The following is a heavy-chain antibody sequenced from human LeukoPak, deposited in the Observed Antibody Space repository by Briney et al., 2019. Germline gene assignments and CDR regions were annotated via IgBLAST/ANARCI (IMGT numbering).Heavy chain of an antibody. CDR1: GFTFDDYG. CDR2: INWNGGST. J-gene: IGHJ4*02. CDR3: ARGWDDFWSGYGIDY. D-gene: IGHD3-3*01. V-gene: IGHV3-20*04. Sequence: GGSLRLSCAASGFTFDDYGMSSVRQAPGKGLEWVSGINWNGGSTGYADSVKGRFTISRDNAKNSLYLQMNSLRAEDTALYYCARGWDDFWSGYGIDYWGQGTLVTVSS.